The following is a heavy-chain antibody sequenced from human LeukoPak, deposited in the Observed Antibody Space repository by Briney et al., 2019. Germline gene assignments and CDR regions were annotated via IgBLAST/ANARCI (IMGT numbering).Heavy chain of an antibody. CDR2: IYSGGST. CDR3: ARGSGLDAFDI. Sequence: PGGSLRLSCAASGFTVSSNYMSWVRQAPGKGLEWVSVIYSGGSTYYADSVKGRFTISRDNSKNTLFLQMNSLRAEDTAVYYCARGSGLDAFDIWGQGTMVTVSS. D-gene: IGHD3-3*01. V-gene: IGHV3-66*01. CDR1: GFTVSSNY. J-gene: IGHJ3*02.